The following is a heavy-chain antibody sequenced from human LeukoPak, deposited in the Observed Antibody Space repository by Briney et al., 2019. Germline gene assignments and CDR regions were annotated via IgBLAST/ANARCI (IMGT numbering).Heavy chain of an antibody. D-gene: IGHD3-22*01. CDR3: ARGAPDSSGYYRHFDY. CDR2: MNPNSGNT. V-gene: IGHV1-8*01. J-gene: IGHJ4*02. Sequence: GASVTVSCKASGYTFTSYDINWVRQATGQGLEWMGWMNPNSGNTGYAQKFQGRVTMTRNTSITTAYMELSSLRSEDTAVYYCARGAPDSSGYYRHFDYWAQGTLVTVSS. CDR1: GYTFTSYD.